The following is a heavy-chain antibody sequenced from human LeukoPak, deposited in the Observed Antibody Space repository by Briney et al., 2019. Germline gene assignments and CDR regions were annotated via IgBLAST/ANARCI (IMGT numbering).Heavy chain of an antibody. D-gene: IGHD3-10*01. Sequence: GGSLRLSCAASGFTFSSYAMSWVRQAPGRGLEWVSAFGGGSSSTYYADSVKGRFTISRDNSKNTLYLQLNSLRPEDTAVYYCARDSTYYYDSGSSGPHYFDNWGQGTLVTVSS. CDR2: FGGGSSST. V-gene: IGHV3-23*01. CDR3: ARDSTYYYDSGSSGPHYFDN. CDR1: GFTFSSYA. J-gene: IGHJ4*02.